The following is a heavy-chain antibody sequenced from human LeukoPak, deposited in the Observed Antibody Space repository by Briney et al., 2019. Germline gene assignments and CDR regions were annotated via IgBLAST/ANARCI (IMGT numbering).Heavy chain of an antibody. D-gene: IGHD3-10*01. CDR2: INHSGST. CDR3: ARGRGITMVRGGSRNWFDP. V-gene: IGHV4-34*01. Sequence: SETLSLTCAVYGGSFSGYYWSWIRQPPGKGLEWIGEINHSGSTNYNPSLKSRVTISVDTSKNQFSLKLSSVTAADTAVYYCARGRGITMVRGGSRNWFDPWGQGTLVTVSS. CDR1: GGSFSGYY. J-gene: IGHJ5*02.